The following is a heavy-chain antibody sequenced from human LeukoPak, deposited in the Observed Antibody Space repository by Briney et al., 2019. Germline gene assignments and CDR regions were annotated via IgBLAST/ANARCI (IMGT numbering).Heavy chain of an antibody. D-gene: IGHD2-2*01. CDR1: GYTFTSYD. CDR3: ARGGDIVVVPAAQFDY. J-gene: IGHJ4*02. V-gene: IGHV1-8*01. CDR2: MNPNSGNT. Sequence: ASVKVSCKASGYTFTSYDINWVRQATGQGLEWMGWMNPNSGNTGYAQKFQGRVTMTRNTSISTAYMELSSLRSKDTAVYYCARGGDIVVVPAAQFDYWGQGTLVTVSS.